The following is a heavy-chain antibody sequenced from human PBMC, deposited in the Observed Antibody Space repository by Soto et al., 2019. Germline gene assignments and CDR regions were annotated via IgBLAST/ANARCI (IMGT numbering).Heavy chain of an antibody. CDR3: ARSMIVVDGYMFSYAFDI. Sequence: QVQLQQWGAGLLKPPETLSLTCAVYGGSFSGYYWSWIRQPPGKGLEWIGEINHSGSTNYNPSLKSRVTISVDTSKNQFSLKLSSVTAADTAVYYCARSMIVVDGYMFSYAFDIWGQGTMVTVSS. V-gene: IGHV4-34*01. CDR1: GGSFSGYY. CDR2: INHSGST. D-gene: IGHD3-22*01. J-gene: IGHJ3*02.